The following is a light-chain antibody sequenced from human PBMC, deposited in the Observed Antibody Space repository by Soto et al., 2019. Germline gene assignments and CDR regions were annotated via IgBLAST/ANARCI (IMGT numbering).Light chain of an antibody. V-gene: IGKV2-28*01. Sequence: DILMTQSPLSLPVTPGEPASISCRSSQSLLQSNGYTYLDWYLQKPGQSPQLLIYLTSIRASGVPDRFSGSGSGTDFTLKISKVEAEDVGVYYCMQALQTPPWTFGPGTKVDI. J-gene: IGKJ1*01. CDR1: QSLLQSNGYTY. CDR3: MQALQTPPWT. CDR2: LTS.